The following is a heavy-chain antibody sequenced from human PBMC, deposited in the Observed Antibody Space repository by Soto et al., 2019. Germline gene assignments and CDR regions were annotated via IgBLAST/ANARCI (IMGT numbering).Heavy chain of an antibody. CDR2: IKQDGSEK. J-gene: IGHJ6*03. D-gene: IGHD2-15*01. V-gene: IGHV3-7*01. CDR3: ARDARYCSGGSCYSQYYYYYMDV. CDR1: GFTFSSYW. Sequence: GGSLRLSCAASGFTFSSYWMSWVRQAPGKGLEWVANIKQDGSEKYYVDSVKGRFTISRDNAKNSLYLQMNSLRAEDTAVYYCARDARYCSGGSCYSQYYYYYMDVWGKGTTVTVSS.